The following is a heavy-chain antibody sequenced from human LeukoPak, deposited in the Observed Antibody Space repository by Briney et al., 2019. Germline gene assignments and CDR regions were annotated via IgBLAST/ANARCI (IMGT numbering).Heavy chain of an antibody. CDR3: ARGPHYYGSGSYEYSYYYYYYGMDV. CDR2: INDKGST. Sequence: SETLSLTCAVYGGSFSGYYWTWVRQPPGKGLEWIGDINDKGSTNYNPAPMSRVSTSVDTSKTQSSLKLSSVSAADTAVYYCARGPHYYGSGSYEYSYYYYYYGMDVWGNGTAVTASS. D-gene: IGHD3-10*01. V-gene: IGHV4-34*01. J-gene: IGHJ6*04. CDR1: GGSFSGYY.